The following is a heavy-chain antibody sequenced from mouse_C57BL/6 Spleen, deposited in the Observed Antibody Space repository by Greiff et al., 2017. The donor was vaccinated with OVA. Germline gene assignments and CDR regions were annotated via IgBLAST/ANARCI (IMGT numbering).Heavy chain of an antibody. V-gene: IGHV1-80*01. CDR1: GYAFSSYW. J-gene: IGHJ2*01. CDR3: ARPSTMVTTSSYFDY. Sequence: VKLQESGAELVKPGASVKISCKASGYAFSSYWMNWVQQRPGKGLEWIGQIYPGDGDTNYNGKFKGKATLTADKSSSTAYMQLSSLTSEDSAVYFCARPSTMVTTSSYFDYWGQGTTLTVSS. D-gene: IGHD2-2*01. CDR2: IYPGDGDT.